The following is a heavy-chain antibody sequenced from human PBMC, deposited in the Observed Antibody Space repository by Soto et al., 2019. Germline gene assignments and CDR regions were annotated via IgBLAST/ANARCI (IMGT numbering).Heavy chain of an antibody. CDR1: GFTFSSYG. D-gene: IGHD3-22*01. CDR3: ANHQSRGVTMTH. V-gene: IGHV3-23*01. J-gene: IGHJ3*01. CDR2: ISGSGGST. Sequence: GGSLLLCCTASGFTFSSYGMSCVRQAPGKGLEWVSAISGSGGSTYYADSVKGRFTISRDNSKNTLYLQMNSLRAEDTAVYYCANHQSRGVTMTHWGQGKMVT.